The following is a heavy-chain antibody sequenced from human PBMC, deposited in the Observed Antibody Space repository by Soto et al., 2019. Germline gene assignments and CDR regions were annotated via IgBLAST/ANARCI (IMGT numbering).Heavy chain of an antibody. CDR2: IYSNGDT. V-gene: IGHV4-31*03. J-gene: IGHJ6*02. Sequence: PSETLSLTCSVSSDSMNSGGYYWSWIRQHPGKGLEWIGYIYSNGDTYYNPSLKSRVTISVDTSKNQFSLNLTSVTAADTAVYYCARRGGSPSGYYYDAMDVWGQGTTVTVSS. CDR3: ARRGGSPSGYYYDAMDV. D-gene: IGHD6-6*01. CDR1: SDSMNSGGYY.